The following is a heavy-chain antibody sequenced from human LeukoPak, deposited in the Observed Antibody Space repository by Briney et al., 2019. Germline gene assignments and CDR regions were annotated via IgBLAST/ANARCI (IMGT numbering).Heavy chain of an antibody. CDR3: ARNTETAIPLPYYFDY. Sequence: ASVKVSCKASGFTFTSYAMHWVRQAPGQRLECMGWINTGNGNTKYSQKFQGRVTITRDTSASTAYMDLSSLRSEDTAVYYCARNTETAIPLPYYFDYWGQGTLVTVSS. CDR2: INTGNGNT. J-gene: IGHJ4*02. D-gene: IGHD2-21*02. V-gene: IGHV1-3*04. CDR1: GFTFTSYA.